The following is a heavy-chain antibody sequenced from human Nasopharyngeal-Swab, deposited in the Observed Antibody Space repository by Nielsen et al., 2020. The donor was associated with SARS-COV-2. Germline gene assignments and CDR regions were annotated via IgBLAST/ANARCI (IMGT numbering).Heavy chain of an antibody. CDR1: GFTFRHYA. CDR2: ISSSGDYI. V-gene: IGHV3-21*01. J-gene: IGHJ4*02. CDR3: TRDTPAMFAY. Sequence: GESLKISCAASGFTFRHYAMHWVRQAPGKGLEWVSAISSSGDYIYHAASVKGRFTISRDNAKNSLYLQMNSLRDEDTAVYYCTRDTPAMFAYWGQGTLVTVSS.